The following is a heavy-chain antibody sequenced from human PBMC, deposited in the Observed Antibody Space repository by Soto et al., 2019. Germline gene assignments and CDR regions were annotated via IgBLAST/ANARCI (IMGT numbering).Heavy chain of an antibody. CDR1: GFTFSSYA. Sequence: EVQLLESGGGLVQPGGSLRLSCAASGFTFSSYAMSWVRQAPGKRLEWVSAISGSGGSTYYADSVKGRFTISRDNSKNTLYLQMNSLRAEDTAVYYCAKLFAQWLVQGNFDYWGQGTLVTVSS. J-gene: IGHJ4*02. CDR2: ISGSGGST. D-gene: IGHD6-19*01. V-gene: IGHV3-23*01. CDR3: AKLFAQWLVQGNFDY.